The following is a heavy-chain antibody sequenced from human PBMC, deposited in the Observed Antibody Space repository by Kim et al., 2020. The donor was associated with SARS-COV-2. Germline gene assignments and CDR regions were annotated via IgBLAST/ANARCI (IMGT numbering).Heavy chain of an antibody. CDR2: ISGSGGST. V-gene: IGHV3-23*01. J-gene: IGHJ6*02. CDR3: AKDRAPYVFYGSGSYYKENYYYGMDV. D-gene: IGHD3-10*01. Sequence: GGSLRLSCAASGFTFSSYAMSWVRQAPGKGLEWVSAISGSGGSTYYADSVKGRFTISRDNSKNTLYLQMNSLRAEDTAVYYCAKDRAPYVFYGSGSYYKENYYYGMDVWGQGTTVTVSS. CDR1: GFTFSSYA.